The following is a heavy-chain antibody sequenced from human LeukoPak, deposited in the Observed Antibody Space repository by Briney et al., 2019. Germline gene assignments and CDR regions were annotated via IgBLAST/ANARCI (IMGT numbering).Heavy chain of an antibody. D-gene: IGHD6-19*01. V-gene: IGHV3-33*01. CDR2: IWYDGSNK. J-gene: IGHJ3*02. CDR1: GFTFSTYG. CDR3: ARAKDNSGRDGFDI. Sequence: GGSLRLFCAASGFTFSTYGIHWVRQAPGKGLEWVAVIWYDGSNKYYGDSVKGRFTISRDNSKNTLYLQMNSLRAEDTAVYYCARAKDNSGRDGFDIWGQGTMVTVSS.